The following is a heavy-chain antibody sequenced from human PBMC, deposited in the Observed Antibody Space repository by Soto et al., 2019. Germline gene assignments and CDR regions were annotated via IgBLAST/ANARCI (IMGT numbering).Heavy chain of an antibody. Sequence: QVQLVQSGAEVKKPGSSVKVSCKASGGTFSSYAISWVRQAPGQGLEWMGGIIPIFGTANYAQKFQGRVTITADESTSTAYMELSSLRSEDTAVYYCARDGGGATAAKGNWFDPWGQGTLVTVSS. CDR1: GGTFSSYA. D-gene: IGHD3-16*01. V-gene: IGHV1-69*01. CDR2: IIPIFGTA. CDR3: ARDGGGATAAKGNWFDP. J-gene: IGHJ5*02.